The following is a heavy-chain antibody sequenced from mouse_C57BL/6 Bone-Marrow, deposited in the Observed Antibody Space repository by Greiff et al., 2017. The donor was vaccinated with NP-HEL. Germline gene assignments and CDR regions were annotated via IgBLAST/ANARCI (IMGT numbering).Heavy chain of an antibody. CDR1: GFTFSDYG. CDR3: ARHEGAMDY. CDR2: ISHLAYSI. Sequence: EVHLVESGGGLVQPGGSLKLSCAASGFTFSDYGMAWVRQAPRKGPAWVAFISHLAYSIYYADTVTGRFTISRENAKNTLYLEMSSLRSEDTAMYYCARHEGAMDYWGQGTSVTVSS. V-gene: IGHV5-15*01. J-gene: IGHJ4*01.